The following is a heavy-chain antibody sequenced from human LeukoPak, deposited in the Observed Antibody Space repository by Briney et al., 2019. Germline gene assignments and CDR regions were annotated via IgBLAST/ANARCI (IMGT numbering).Heavy chain of an antibody. CDR3: ARDQGSSSWYVDY. CDR2: ISSSSSYI. D-gene: IGHD6-13*01. CDR1: GFTFSSYS. J-gene: IGHJ4*02. V-gene: IGHV3-21*01. Sequence: PGGSLRLSCAASGFTFSSYSMNWVRQAPGKGLEWVSSISSSSSYIYYADSVKGRFTIARDNAKNSLYQQKNSLRAEDTAVYYCARDQGSSSWYVDYWGQGTLVTVSS.